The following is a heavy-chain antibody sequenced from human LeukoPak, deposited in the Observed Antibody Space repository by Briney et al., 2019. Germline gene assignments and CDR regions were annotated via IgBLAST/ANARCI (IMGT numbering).Heavy chain of an antibody. J-gene: IGHJ3*02. Sequence: GGSLRLSCAASGFTFSDYYMSWIRQAPGKGLEWVSYISSSGSTIYYADSVKGRFTISRDNAKNSLYLQMNSLRDEDTAVYYCARMGVFQLWLLDAFDIWGQGTMVTVSS. CDR3: ARMGVFQLWLLDAFDI. CDR1: GFTFSDYY. CDR2: ISSSGSTI. V-gene: IGHV3-11*04. D-gene: IGHD5-18*01.